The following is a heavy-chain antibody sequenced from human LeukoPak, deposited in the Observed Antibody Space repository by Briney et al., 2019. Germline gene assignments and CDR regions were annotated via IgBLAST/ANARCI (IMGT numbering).Heavy chain of an antibody. V-gene: IGHV4-39*07. CDR1: GGPLSSSSYH. CDR3: AREVNDYCSGSYCNGRPDY. D-gene: IGHD3-10*01. J-gene: IGHJ4*02. CDR2: IYYSGST. Sequence: SDPLSLTCTVSGGPLSSSSYHCPWIRRPPGRGLEWIGSIYYSGSTYYNPSLKSRVTISVDTSKNQFSLKLSPVTAADTAVYYCAREVNDYCSGSYCNGRPDYWGQGTLVTVPS.